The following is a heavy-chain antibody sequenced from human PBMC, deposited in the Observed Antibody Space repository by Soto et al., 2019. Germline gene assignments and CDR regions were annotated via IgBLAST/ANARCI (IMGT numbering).Heavy chain of an antibody. V-gene: IGHV3-7*01. J-gene: IGHJ6*02. D-gene: IGHD2-2*01. CDR3: AREVRHCISTSCYYYYYGMDV. CDR1: GFTFSSYA. CDR2: IKQDGSEK. Sequence: GGSLRLSCAASGFTFSSYAMSWVRQAPGKGLEWVANIKQDGSEKYYVDSVKGRFTISRDNAKNSLYLQMNSLRAEDTAVYYCAREVRHCISTSCYYYYYGMDVWGQGTTVTVSS.